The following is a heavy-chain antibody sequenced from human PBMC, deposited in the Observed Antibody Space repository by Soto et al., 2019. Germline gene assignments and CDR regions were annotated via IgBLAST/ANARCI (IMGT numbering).Heavy chain of an antibody. V-gene: IGHV5-51*01. D-gene: IGHD2-21*02. CDR3: ARGGGAYCGSDCIRAFDI. CDR1: GYSFTSYW. J-gene: IGHJ3*02. CDR2: IYPGDSDT. Sequence: GESLKISCKGSGYSFTSYWIGWVRQMPGKGLEWMGIIYPGDSDTRYSPSFQGQVTISADKSISTTYLQWSSLKDDDTAVYYCARGGGAYCGSDCIRAFDIWGQGTMVTVSS.